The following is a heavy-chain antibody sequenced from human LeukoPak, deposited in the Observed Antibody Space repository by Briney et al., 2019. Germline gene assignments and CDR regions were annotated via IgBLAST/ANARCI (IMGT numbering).Heavy chain of an antibody. CDR2: ISGSGGST. D-gene: IGHD3-10*01. V-gene: IGHV3-23*01. CDR3: AKARLGSGTYSAFDI. Sequence: GGSLRLSCAASGFTFSSYAMSWVRQAPGKGLEWVSAISGSGGSTYYADSVKGRFTISRDNSKNTLYLQMNSLRAEDTARYYCAKARLGSGTYSAFDIWGQGTMVTVSS. CDR1: GFTFSSYA. J-gene: IGHJ3*02.